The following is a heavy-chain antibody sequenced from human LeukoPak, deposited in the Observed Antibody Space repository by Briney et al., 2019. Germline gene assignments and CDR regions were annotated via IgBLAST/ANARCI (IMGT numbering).Heavy chain of an antibody. V-gene: IGHV4-30-2*01. CDR1: GGSISSSGYS. J-gene: IGHJ3*02. D-gene: IGHD3-10*01. Sequence: SQTLSLTCAVSGGSISSSGYSWGWIRQPPGKGLEWIGYIYNTGNIYYNPSLKSRVTISVDRSKNQFSLNLTSVSAADTAVYYCAITVPGVTDAFDIWGQGAMVTVSS. CDR3: AITVPGVTDAFDI. CDR2: IYNTGNI.